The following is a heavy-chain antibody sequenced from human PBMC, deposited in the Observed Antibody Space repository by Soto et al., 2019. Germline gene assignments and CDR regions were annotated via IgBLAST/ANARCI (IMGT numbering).Heavy chain of an antibody. V-gene: IGHV3-30*18. J-gene: IGHJ4*02. CDR2: ISYDGHYK. CDR3: AKEREPTIGARQYYDS. D-gene: IGHD3-16*01. CDR1: GFTFSDYA. Sequence: PGGSLRLSCAASGFTFSDYAMHWLRQTPGQGMEWVAMISYDGHYKYYADPMRGRFSISRDNSKNTPYVEMNSLRPEDTAVYYCAKEREPTIGARQYYDSWGQGTLVTVSS.